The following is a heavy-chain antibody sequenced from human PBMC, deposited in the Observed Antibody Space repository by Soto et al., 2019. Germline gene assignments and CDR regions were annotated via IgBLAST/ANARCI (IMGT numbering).Heavy chain of an antibody. Sequence: KPSETLSLTCAISGAPITWGDYSWNWIRQPPGKGLEWIGYIFHGGSTYYNPSLRSRVTISVDRSRTQFSLKLSSVTAADTAVYYCARDQWLARGYYYYGMDVWGQGTTVTVSS. D-gene: IGHD6-19*01. CDR3: ARDQWLARGYYYYGMDV. J-gene: IGHJ6*02. CDR1: GAPITWGDYS. V-gene: IGHV4-30-2*01. CDR2: IFHGGST.